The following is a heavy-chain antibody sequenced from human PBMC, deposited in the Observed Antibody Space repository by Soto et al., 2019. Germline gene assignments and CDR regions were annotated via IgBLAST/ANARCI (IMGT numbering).Heavy chain of an antibody. J-gene: IGHJ4*02. CDR3: AHRRVGKGHDY. CDR1: GISLSTSGVG. Sequence: QITLKESGPTLVKPTQTLTLTCTFSGISLSTSGVGVGWIRQPPGKALEWLAIIYWNDDKHYSPSLKSRLTITKDTSNNQVVLTMTNMDPVDTATYYCAHRRVGKGHDYWGQGTLVTVSS. V-gene: IGHV2-5*01. D-gene: IGHD3-10*01. CDR2: IYWNDDK.